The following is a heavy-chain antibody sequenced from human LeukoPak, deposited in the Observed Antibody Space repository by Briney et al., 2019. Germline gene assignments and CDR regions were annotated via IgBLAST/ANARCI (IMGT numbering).Heavy chain of an antibody. J-gene: IGHJ4*02. CDR3: ARGSNTFDY. CDR1: GGSITSYS. D-gene: IGHD2/OR15-2a*01. Sequence: SETLSLTCTVSGGSITSYSWSWLRQPPGKGLEWIGYIYYSGSTNYNPSLKSRVTISVDTSESQFSLKLSSVTAADTAVYYCARGSNTFDYWGQGTLVTVSS. CDR2: IYYSGST. V-gene: IGHV4-59*01.